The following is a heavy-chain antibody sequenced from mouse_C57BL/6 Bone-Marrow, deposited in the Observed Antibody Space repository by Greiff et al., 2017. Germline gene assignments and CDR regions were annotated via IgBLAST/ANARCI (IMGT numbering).Heavy chain of an antibody. D-gene: IGHD2-2*01. Sequence: EVQLQQSGPELVKPGASVKISCKASGYSFTDYNMNWVKQSHGKSLEWIGVINPNYGTTSYNQKFKGKATLTVDQSSSTAYMQLNSLTSEDSAVYYCERYGASTMVTYWYFDVWGTGTTVTVSS. CDR1: GYSFTDYN. V-gene: IGHV1-39*01. CDR2: INPNYGTT. J-gene: IGHJ1*03. CDR3: ERYGASTMVTYWYFDV.